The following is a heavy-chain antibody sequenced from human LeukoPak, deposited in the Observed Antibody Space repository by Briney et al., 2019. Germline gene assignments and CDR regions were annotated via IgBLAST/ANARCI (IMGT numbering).Heavy chain of an antibody. V-gene: IGHV5-51*01. D-gene: IGHD2-15*01. CDR1: GYSFTSYW. CDR2: IYPGDSDT. Sequence: GESLKISCKGSGYSFTSYWIGWVRQMPEKGLEWMGIIYPGDSDTRHSPSFQGQVTISADKSISTAYLQWSSLKASDTAMYYCARARYCSGGSCYFDYWGQGTLVTVSS. J-gene: IGHJ4*02. CDR3: ARARYCSGGSCYFDY.